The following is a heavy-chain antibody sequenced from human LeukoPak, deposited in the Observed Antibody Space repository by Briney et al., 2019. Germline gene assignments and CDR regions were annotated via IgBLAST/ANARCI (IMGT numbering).Heavy chain of an antibody. D-gene: IGHD3-22*01. CDR1: GGSFSGYY. J-gene: IGHJ5*02. Sequence: PSETLSLTCAVYGGSFSGYYWSWIRQPPGKGLEWIGENNHSGSTNYNPSLKSRVTISVDTSKNQFSLKLSSVTAADTAVYYCARGLRLGSSGYYKRYNWFDPWGQGTLVTVSS. CDR3: ARGLRLGSSGYYKRYNWFDP. CDR2: NNHSGST. V-gene: IGHV4-34*01.